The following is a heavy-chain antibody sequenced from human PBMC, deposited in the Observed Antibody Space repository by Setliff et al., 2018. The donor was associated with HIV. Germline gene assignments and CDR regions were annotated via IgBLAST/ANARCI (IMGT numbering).Heavy chain of an antibody. V-gene: IGHV4-31*09. D-gene: IGHD3-10*01. J-gene: IGHJ6*03. CDR1: GGSISCYY. CDR2: IYSSGST. CDR3: ATVTMVRLIGVYHMDV. Sequence: SETLSLTCTVSGGSISCYYWNWIRQHPGKGLEWIGYIYSSGSTYYNPSLQSRVSMSVDKSNNQFSLKMNYVTAADAAVYYCATVTMVRLIGVYHMDVWGKGTPVTVSS.